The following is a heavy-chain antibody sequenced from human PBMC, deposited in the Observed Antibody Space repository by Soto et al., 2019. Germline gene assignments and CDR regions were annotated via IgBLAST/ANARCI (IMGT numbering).Heavy chain of an antibody. CDR1: GYTFTGYY. V-gene: IGHV1-2*02. CDR2: INPNSGGT. J-gene: IGHJ5*02. D-gene: IGHD3-3*01. CDR3: ARDHYDFWSGYLNWFDP. Sequence: GASVKVSCKASGYTFTGYYMHWVRQAPGQGLEWMGWINPNSGGTNYAQKFQGRVTMTRDTSISTAYMELSRLRSDDTAVYYCARDHYDFWSGYLNWFDPWGQGTLVTVSS.